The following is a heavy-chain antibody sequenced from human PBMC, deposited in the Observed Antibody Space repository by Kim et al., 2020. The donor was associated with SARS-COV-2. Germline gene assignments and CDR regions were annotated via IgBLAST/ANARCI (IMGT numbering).Heavy chain of an antibody. D-gene: IGHD3-9*01. Sequence: ASVKVSCKASGYTFTSYYMHWVRQAPGQGLEWMGIINPSGGSTSYAQKFQGRVTMTRDTSTSTVYMELSSLRSEDTAVYYCARVNYDILTGYSPTPYYFDYWGQGTLVTVSS. CDR1: GYTFTSYY. CDR3: ARVNYDILTGYSPTPYYFDY. CDR2: INPSGGST. J-gene: IGHJ4*02. V-gene: IGHV1-46*01.